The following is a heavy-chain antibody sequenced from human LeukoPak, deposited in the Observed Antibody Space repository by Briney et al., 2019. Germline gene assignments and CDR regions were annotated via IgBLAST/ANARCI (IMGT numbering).Heavy chain of an antibody. CDR3: ARVVRAYYDFWSGYQNDAFDI. J-gene: IGHJ3*02. CDR1: GYTFTSYD. Sequence: ASVKVSCKASGYTFTSYDINWVRQATGQGLEWMGWMNPNSGNTGYAQKFQGRVTITRNTSISTAYMELSSLRSEDTAVYYCARVVRAYYDFWSGYQNDAFDIWGQGTMVTVSS. V-gene: IGHV1-8*03. D-gene: IGHD3-3*01. CDR2: MNPNSGNT.